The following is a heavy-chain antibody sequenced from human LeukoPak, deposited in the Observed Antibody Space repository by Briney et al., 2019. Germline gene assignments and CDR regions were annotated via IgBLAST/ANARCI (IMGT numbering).Heavy chain of an antibody. CDR2: IYYSGST. V-gene: IGHV4-59*01. J-gene: IGHJ6*02. Sequence: SETLSLTCTVSGGSISSYYWSWIRQPPGKGLEWIGYIYYSGSTSYNPSLKSRVTISVDTSKNQFSLKLSSVTAADTAVYYCARGHGSGWRVDYYYGMDVWGQGTTVTVSS. D-gene: IGHD6-19*01. CDR1: GGSISSYY. CDR3: ARGHGSGWRVDYYYGMDV.